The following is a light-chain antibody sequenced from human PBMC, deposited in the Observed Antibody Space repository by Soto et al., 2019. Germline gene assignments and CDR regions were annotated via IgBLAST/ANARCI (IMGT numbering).Light chain of an antibody. CDR1: NRDVGSYNL. CDR2: EVR. CDR3: SSYTTTSTLV. Sequence: QSALTQPASVSGSPGQSITIACTGTNRDVGSYNLVSWYQQRPGEAPKLIISEVRNRPSGISYRFTGSKSGNTASLTISGLQAEDEADYYCSSYTTTSTLVFGGGTKVTVL. V-gene: IGLV2-14*01. J-gene: IGLJ3*02.